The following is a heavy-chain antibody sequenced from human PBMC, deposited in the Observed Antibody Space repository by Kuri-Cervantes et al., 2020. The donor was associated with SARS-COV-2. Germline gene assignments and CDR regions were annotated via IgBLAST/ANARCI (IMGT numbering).Heavy chain of an antibody. CDR1: GGSISSGDYY. CDR3: ARGGFLEWLFPDNWFDP. CDR2: IYYSGST. D-gene: IGHD3-3*01. Sequence: SETLSLTCTVSGGSISSGDYYWSWIRQPPGKGLEWIGYIYYSGSTYYNPSLKSRVTISVDTSKNQFSLKLSSVTAADTAVYYCARGGFLEWLFPDNWFDPWGQGTLVTVSS. J-gene: IGHJ5*02. V-gene: IGHV4-30-4*08.